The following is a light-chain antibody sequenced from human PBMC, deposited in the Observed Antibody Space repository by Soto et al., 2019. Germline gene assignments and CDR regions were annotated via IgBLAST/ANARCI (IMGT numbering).Light chain of an antibody. V-gene: IGKV3-15*01. CDR1: QSVSDN. CDR3: QHSNNWPYT. J-gene: IGKJ2*01. CDR2: GAS. Sequence: EVVMTQSPATLSVSPGKRATLSCRASQSVSDNLAWYQQKAGQAPRLLIYGASTRATGIPARFSGSGSATDLTLTISGLESAYFAVYYCQHSNNWPYTFGQGTKLGIK.